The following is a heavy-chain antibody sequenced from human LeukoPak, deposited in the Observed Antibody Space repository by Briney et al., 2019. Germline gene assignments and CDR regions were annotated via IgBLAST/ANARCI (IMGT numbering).Heavy chain of an antibody. J-gene: IGHJ4*02. CDR1: GGAIRDGDYY. Sequence: SETLSLTCTVSGGAIRDGDYYWSWIRQRPGQGLEWIGYIYYSGTTYYNASLKNRATLSLDTSKKQFSLNLNSVTAADTAIYYCARAAIIVYYFDSWGQGALVTVS. CDR3: ARAAIIVYYFDS. V-gene: IGHV4-31*02. CDR2: IYYSGTT. D-gene: IGHD3-10*01.